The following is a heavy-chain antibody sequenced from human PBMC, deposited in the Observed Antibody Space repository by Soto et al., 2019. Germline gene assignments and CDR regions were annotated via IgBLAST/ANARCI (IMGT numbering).Heavy chain of an antibody. J-gene: IGHJ5*02. V-gene: IGHV4-34*01. D-gene: IGHD6-13*01. CDR3: ARGRSWYVWFDP. CDR2: INHSGST. CDR1: GGSFSGYY. Sequence: SETLSLTCAVYGGSFSGYYWSWSRQPPGKGLEWIGEINHSGSTNYNPSLKSRVTISVDTSKNQFSLKLSSVTAADTAVYYCARGRSWYVWFDPWGQGTLVTVSS.